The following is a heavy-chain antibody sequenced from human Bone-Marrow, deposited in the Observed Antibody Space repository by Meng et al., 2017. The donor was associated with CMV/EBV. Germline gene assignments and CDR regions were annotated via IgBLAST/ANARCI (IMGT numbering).Heavy chain of an antibody. J-gene: IGHJ4*02. CDR3: ARRGAVASVDY. CDR2: IYYSGST. V-gene: IGHV4-39*01. D-gene: IGHD6-19*01. CDR1: GGSISSSSYY. Sequence: SETLSLTCTVSGGSISSSSYYWGWIRQPPGKGLEWIGSIYYSGSTYYNPSLKSRVTISVDTSKNQFSLKLSSVTAADTAVYYCARRGAVASVDYWGQGNLVNVSS.